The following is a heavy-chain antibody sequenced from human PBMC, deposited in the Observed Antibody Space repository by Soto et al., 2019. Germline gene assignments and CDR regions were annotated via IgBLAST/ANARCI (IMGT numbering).Heavy chain of an antibody. D-gene: IGHD5-12*01. CDR3: ARRRGFPYYYGMDV. CDR2: IYHSGST. V-gene: IGHV4-30-2*01. Sequence: QLQLQESGSGLVKPSQTLSLTCAVSGGSISSGGYSWSWIRQPPGKGLEWIGYIYHSGSTYYNPSLKSRATISVDSSKNQYSLKLSSVTAADTAVYYCARRRGFPYYYGMDVWGQGTTVTVSS. CDR1: GGSISSGGYS. J-gene: IGHJ6*02.